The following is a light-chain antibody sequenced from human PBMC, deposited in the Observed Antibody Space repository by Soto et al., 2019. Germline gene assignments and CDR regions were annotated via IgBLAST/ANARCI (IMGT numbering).Light chain of an antibody. J-gene: IGKJ4*01. V-gene: IGKV3-11*01. Sequence: ELVLTQSPATLSLSPGERATLSCRASQSVSSYLAWYQQKPGQAPRLLIYDASNRATGIPARFSGSGSGTDFTLTISRLEPEDFAVYYCQQYGSSPLTFGGGTKVDIK. CDR1: QSVSSY. CDR2: DAS. CDR3: QQYGSSPLT.